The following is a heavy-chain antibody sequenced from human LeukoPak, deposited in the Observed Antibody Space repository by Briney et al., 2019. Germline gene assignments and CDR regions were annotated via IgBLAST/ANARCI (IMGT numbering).Heavy chain of an antibody. CDR2: ICHSGIT. CDR3: ARVETSGSYRYYYYYYMDV. D-gene: IGHD1-26*01. V-gene: IGHV4-30-2*01. J-gene: IGHJ6*03. Sequence: PSETLSLTCTVSGGPISSGGYFWRWVRQPPGKGLEWHGYICHSGITYDNPSLKSRVTISVDRSKNQFSLKLSSVTAADTAVYYCARVETSGSYRYYYYYYMDVWGKGTTVTVSS. CDR1: GGPISSGGYF.